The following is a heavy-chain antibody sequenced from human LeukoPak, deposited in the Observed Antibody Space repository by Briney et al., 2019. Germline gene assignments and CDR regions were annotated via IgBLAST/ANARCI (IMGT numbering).Heavy chain of an antibody. Sequence: PGGSLRLSCAASGFTFSSYAMSWVRQAPGKGLEWVSGISGSGGSTYYAESVKGRFTISRDNSKNTLYLQMNSLRAEDTAVYYCAKDVGTTMCNAFQHWGQGTLATVSS. V-gene: IGHV3-23*01. CDR3: AKDVGTTMCNAFQH. CDR2: ISGSGGST. D-gene: IGHD2-2*01. J-gene: IGHJ1*01. CDR1: GFTFSSYA.